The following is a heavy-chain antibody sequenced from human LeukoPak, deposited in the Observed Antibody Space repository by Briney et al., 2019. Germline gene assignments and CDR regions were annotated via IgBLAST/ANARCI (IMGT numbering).Heavy chain of an antibody. CDR3: ARGYSYGSPSEAYYFDY. Sequence: ASVKVSCKASGYIFNSYAMTWVRQASGQGLEWMGWINTKTGNPTYAQGFTGRFVFSLDTSVSTAYLQISSLKAEDTAVYYCARGYSYGSPSEAYYFDYWGQGTLVTVSS. D-gene: IGHD5-18*01. CDR2: INTKTGNP. J-gene: IGHJ4*02. CDR1: GYIFNSYA. V-gene: IGHV7-4-1*02.